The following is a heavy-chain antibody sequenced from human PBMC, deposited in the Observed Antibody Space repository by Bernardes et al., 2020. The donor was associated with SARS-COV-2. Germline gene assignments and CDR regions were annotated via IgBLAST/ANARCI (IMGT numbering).Heavy chain of an antibody. V-gene: IGHV3-23*01. D-gene: IGHD3-22*01. CDR2: ILADGGRA. CDR3: AKRAYHYDSNGYYNDAFDI. J-gene: IGHJ3*02. Sequence: GGSLRLSCAASGFTFNSYAMNWVRQAPGKGLEWVSTILADGGRAYYADSVKDRFTISRDNSKNTPYLHMNSLRAEDTAVYYSAKRAYHYDSNGYYNDAFDIWGQGTQVTVSS. CDR1: GFTFNSYA.